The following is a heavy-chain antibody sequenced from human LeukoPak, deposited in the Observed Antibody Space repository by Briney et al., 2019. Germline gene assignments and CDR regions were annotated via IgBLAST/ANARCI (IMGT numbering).Heavy chain of an antibody. Sequence: SVKVSCKASGGTFSNSAISWVRQAPGQGLEWLGGILPLFGTSNYAQKFQDRITIIVDESTTTAYMELSSLRSEDTAVYYCARRVDYYDSSGRHEGDWFDPWGQGTLVTVSS. CDR1: GGTFSNSA. CDR2: ILPLFGTS. CDR3: ARRVDYYDSSGRHEGDWFDP. V-gene: IGHV1-69*13. D-gene: IGHD3-22*01. J-gene: IGHJ5*02.